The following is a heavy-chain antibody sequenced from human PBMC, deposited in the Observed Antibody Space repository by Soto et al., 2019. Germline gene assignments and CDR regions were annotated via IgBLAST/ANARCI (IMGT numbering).Heavy chain of an antibody. CDR3: ARGGHILNGYYRGGAKVNWFDP. J-gene: IGHJ5*02. V-gene: IGHV4-34*01. D-gene: IGHD3-9*01. Sequence: SETLSLTCAVFGGSFSGYYWSWIRQPPGKGLEWIGEINHSGSTNYNPSLKSRVTISVDTSKNQFSLKLSSVTAADTAVYYCARGGHILNGYYRGGAKVNWFDPWGQGTLVTVSS. CDR2: INHSGST. CDR1: GGSFSGYY.